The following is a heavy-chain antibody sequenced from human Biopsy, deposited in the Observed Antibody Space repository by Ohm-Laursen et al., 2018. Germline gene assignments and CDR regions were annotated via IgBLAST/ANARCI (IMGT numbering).Heavy chain of an antibody. V-gene: IGHV1-8*01. Sequence: SVKVSCKASGYTFTSYDINWVRQATGQGLEWMGWMNPNSGNTDYAQKFQGRVTMTRNTSISTAYMELSSLRSEDTAVYYCARGSFWFGGNYYYGMDVWGQGTTVTVSS. CDR2: MNPNSGNT. CDR3: ARGSFWFGGNYYYGMDV. CDR1: GYTFTSYD. J-gene: IGHJ6*02. D-gene: IGHD3-10*01.